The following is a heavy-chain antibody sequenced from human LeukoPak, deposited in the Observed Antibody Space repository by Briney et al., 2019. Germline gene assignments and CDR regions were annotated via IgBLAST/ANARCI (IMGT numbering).Heavy chain of an antibody. CDR2: ISSSGSTI. J-gene: IGHJ4*02. Sequence: GGSLGLSCAASGFTFSDYYMSWIRQAPGKGLEWVSYISSSGSTIYYADSVKGRFTISRDNAKNPLYLQMNSLRAEDTAVYYCARDPTEVATAYFDYWGQGTLVTVSS. D-gene: IGHD5-24*01. CDR1: GFTFSDYY. V-gene: IGHV3-11*04. CDR3: ARDPTEVATAYFDY.